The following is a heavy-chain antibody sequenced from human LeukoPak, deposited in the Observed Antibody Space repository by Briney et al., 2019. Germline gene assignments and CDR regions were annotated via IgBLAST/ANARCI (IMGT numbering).Heavy chain of an antibody. D-gene: IGHD3-22*01. CDR2: ISGSGGST. Sequence: GGSLRLSCAASGFTVSSNYMSWVRQAPGKGLEWVSAISGSGGSTYYADSVKGRFTISRDNSKNTLYLQMNSLRAEDTAVYYCARHTGSGYYYGNWGQGTLVTVSS. CDR1: GFTVSSNY. CDR3: ARHTGSGYYYGN. J-gene: IGHJ4*02. V-gene: IGHV3-23*01.